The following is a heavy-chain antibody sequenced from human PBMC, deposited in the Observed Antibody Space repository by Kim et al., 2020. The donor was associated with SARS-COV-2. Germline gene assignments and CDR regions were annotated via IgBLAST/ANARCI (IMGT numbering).Heavy chain of an antibody. CDR3: AKDEYYYDSSGYYSLFDY. J-gene: IGHJ4*02. CDR1: GFTFSSYA. D-gene: IGHD3-22*01. Sequence: GSLRLSCAASGFTFSSYAMHWVRQALGKGLEWVAVIWYDGSNKYYADSVKGQFTISRDNSKNTLYLRMNSLRAEDTAVYYCAKDEYYYDSSGYYSLFDYWGQGTLVTVSS. CDR2: IWYDGSNK. V-gene: IGHV3-33*06.